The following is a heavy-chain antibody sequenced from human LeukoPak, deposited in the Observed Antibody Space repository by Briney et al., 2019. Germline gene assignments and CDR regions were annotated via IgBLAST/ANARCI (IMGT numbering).Heavy chain of an antibody. Sequence: GGSLRLSCAASGFTFDDYGMSWVRQAPGKGLEWVSGINWNGGITAYADSVKGRFTISRDNSKNTLYLQMNSLRAEDTAVYYCARGTYYYDSRSYSAGAFDIWGQGTMVTVSS. J-gene: IGHJ3*02. V-gene: IGHV3-20*04. CDR1: GFTFDDYG. CDR3: ARGTYYYDSRSYSAGAFDI. D-gene: IGHD3-22*01. CDR2: INWNGGIT.